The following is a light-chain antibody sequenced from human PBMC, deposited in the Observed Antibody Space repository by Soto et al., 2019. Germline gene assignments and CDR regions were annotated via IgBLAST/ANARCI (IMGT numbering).Light chain of an antibody. CDR2: KAS. J-gene: IGKJ2*01. CDR1: QSISNW. V-gene: IGKV1-5*03. CDR3: QQYDRFPYT. Sequence: DIQMTQSPSTLSASVGDTVTITCRASQSISNWLAWYQQKPGQAPKLLIHKASTLESGVPSRFSGSGSGTEFTLNISSLQPDDFASFYCQQYDRFPYTCGQGTKLEIK.